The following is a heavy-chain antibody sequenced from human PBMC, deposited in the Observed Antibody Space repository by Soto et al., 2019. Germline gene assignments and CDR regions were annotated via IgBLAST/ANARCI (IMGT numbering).Heavy chain of an antibody. CDR3: ARKLGILSYYYYGMDV. D-gene: IGHD3-3*02. CDR1: CGSVSGYY. CDR2: INHSGST. Sequence: SETLSRTCSVYCGSVSGYYWSFVRHPPGKGLEWIGEINHSGSTNYNPFLKSRVTISVDTSKNQFSLKLSSVTAADTAVYYCARKLGILSYYYYGMDVWGQGTTVTVS. V-gene: IGHV4-34*01. J-gene: IGHJ6*02.